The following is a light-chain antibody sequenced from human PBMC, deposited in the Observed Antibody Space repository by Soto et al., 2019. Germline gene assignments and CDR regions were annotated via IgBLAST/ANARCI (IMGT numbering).Light chain of an antibody. CDR2: DAS. Sequence: EIVLTQSPGTLSLSPGERATLSCRASLSVTSNFIAWYQQKPGQAPRLLLYDASNRATGIPDRFSGSGSGTDFSLTISRLEPEDFAVYYCQRYGSSVWTFGQGTKVEIK. V-gene: IGKV3-20*01. J-gene: IGKJ1*01. CDR1: LSVTSNF. CDR3: QRYGSSVWT.